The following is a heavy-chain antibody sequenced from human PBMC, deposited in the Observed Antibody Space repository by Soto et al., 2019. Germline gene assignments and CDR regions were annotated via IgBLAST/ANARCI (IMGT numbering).Heavy chain of an antibody. CDR1: GYSFTSYW. CDR2: IYPGDSDT. Sequence: EVQLVQSGAEVKKPGESLKISCKGSGYSFTSYWIGWVRQMPGKGLEWMGIIYPGDSDTRYSPSFQGQVTISADKSISTAYLQWSSLKASDTAMYYCARRTTYYDILTGYNWFDPWGQGTLVTVSS. CDR3: ARRTTYYDILTGYNWFDP. V-gene: IGHV5-51*01. J-gene: IGHJ5*02. D-gene: IGHD3-9*01.